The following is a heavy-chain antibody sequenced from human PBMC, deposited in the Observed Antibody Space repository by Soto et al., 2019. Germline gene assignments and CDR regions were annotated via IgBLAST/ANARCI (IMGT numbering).Heavy chain of an antibody. CDR2: ISWNSGSI. J-gene: IGHJ4*02. CDR3: AKDTSYFDWSFDY. Sequence: EVQLVESGGGLVQPGRSLRLSCAASGFTFDDYAMHWVRQAPGKGLEWVSGISWNSGSIGYADSVKGRFTISRDNAKNSLYLQINSLRAEDTALYYCAKDTSYFDWSFDYWGQGTLVTVSS. V-gene: IGHV3-9*01. CDR1: GFTFDDYA. D-gene: IGHD3-9*01.